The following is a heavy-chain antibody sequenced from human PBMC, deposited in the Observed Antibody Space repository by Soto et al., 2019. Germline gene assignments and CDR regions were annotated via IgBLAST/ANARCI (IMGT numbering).Heavy chain of an antibody. CDR1: GGTFNNYP. J-gene: IGHJ6*02. CDR2: SIPIFGTA. CDR3: ARGRGYSGDDHYYYFDMDV. D-gene: IGHD5-12*01. Sequence: SVKVSCKASGGTFNNYPITWARQAPGQGLEWMGGSIPIFGTANYAQKFQGRVTISVDESTSTAYMELSSLRSEDTAVYYCARGRGYSGDDHYYYFDMDVWGQGTTVTVSS. V-gene: IGHV1-69*13.